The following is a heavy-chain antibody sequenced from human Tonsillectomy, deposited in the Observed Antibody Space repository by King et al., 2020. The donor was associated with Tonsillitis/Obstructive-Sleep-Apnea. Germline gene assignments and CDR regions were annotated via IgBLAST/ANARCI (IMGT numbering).Heavy chain of an antibody. D-gene: IGHD1-26*01. CDR3: ARGRRRELLRPRYYFGH. V-gene: IGHV3-48*03. J-gene: IGHJ4*02. Sequence: VQLVESGGGLVQPGGSLRLSCAASGFTFSSYEMNWVRQAPGKGLEWVSYISSSGSTIYYADSVKGRFTISRDNAKNSLYLQMNSLRAEDTAVYYCARGRRRELLRPRYYFGHWGQGTLVTVSS. CDR1: GFTFSSYE. CDR2: ISSSGSTI.